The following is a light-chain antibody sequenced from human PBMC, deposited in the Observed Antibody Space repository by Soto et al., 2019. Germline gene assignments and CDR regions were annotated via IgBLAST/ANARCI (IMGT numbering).Light chain of an antibody. V-gene: IGLV1-44*01. CDR1: SSNIGSNS. CDR2: SNN. CDR3: ATWDDSLNAYV. J-gene: IGLJ1*01. Sequence: QSVLTQPPSVSGTPAQRVTISCSGSSSNIGSNSVNWYHQLPGTAPRLLIYSNNQRPSGVPDRFSGSKSGTSASLAISGLQSEDEADYYCATWDDSLNAYVFGFGTKLTVL.